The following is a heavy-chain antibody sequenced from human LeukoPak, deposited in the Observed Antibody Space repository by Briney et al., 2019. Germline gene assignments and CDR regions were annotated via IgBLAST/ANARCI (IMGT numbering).Heavy chain of an antibody. CDR2: IYHSGST. Sequence: SETLSLTCTVSGYSISSGYYWGWIRQPPGKGLEWIGSIYHSGSTYYNPSLKSRVTISVDTSKNQFSLKLSSVTAAGTAVYYCARDLQDFWSGYRISNAFDIWGQGTMVTVSS. CDR3: ARDLQDFWSGYRISNAFDI. CDR1: GYSISSGYY. V-gene: IGHV4-38-2*02. J-gene: IGHJ3*02. D-gene: IGHD3-3*01.